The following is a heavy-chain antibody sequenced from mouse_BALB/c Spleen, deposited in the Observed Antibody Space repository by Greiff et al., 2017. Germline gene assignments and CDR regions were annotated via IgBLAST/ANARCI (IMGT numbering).Heavy chain of an antibody. V-gene: IGHV5-17*02. CDR2: ISSGSSTI. J-gene: IGHJ4*01. D-gene: IGHD1-1*01. Sequence: DVKLVESGGGLVQPGGSRKLSCAASGFTFSSFGMHWVRQAPEKGLEWVAYISSGSSTIYYADTVKGRFTISRDNPKNTLFLQMTSLRSEDTAMYYCARSNYGTAMDYWGQGTSVTVSS. CDR3: ARSNYGTAMDY. CDR1: GFTFSSFG.